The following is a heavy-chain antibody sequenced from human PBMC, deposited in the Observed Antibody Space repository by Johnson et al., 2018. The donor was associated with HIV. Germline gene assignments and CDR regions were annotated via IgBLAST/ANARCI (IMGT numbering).Heavy chain of an antibody. CDR1: GFTFSTYG. J-gene: IGHJ3*02. D-gene: IGHD1-26*01. CDR2: IWYDGSNK. Sequence: QVQLVESGGGVVQPGRSLRLSCAASGFTFSTYGMHWVRQAPGKGLEWVAVIWYDGSNKYYADSVKGRFTISRDNSKNTLFLQMNSLRAEDTAVYYCAKSPLVGAIDAFDSRGQGTMVTVSS. V-gene: IGHV3-33*06. CDR3: AKSPLVGAIDAFDS.